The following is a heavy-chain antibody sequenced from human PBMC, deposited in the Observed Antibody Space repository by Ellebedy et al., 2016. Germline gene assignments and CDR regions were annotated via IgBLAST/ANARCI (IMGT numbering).Heavy chain of an antibody. CDR3: ARDGHCSGGSCYPAGWFDP. D-gene: IGHD2-15*01. Sequence: GGSLRLSXAASGFTFSSYAMHWVRQAQGKGLEWVAVISYDGSNKYYADSVKGRFTISRDNAKNSLYLQMNSLRAEDTAVYYCARDGHCSGGSCYPAGWFDPWGQGTLVTVSS. J-gene: IGHJ5*02. CDR2: ISYDGSNK. CDR1: GFTFSSYA. V-gene: IGHV3-30-3*01.